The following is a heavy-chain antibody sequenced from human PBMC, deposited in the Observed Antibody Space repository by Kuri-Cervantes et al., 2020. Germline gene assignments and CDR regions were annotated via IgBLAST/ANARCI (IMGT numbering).Heavy chain of an antibody. CDR2: VSSSSSTI. CDR3: ARGGLYDHPVYYYGMDV. V-gene: IGHV3-48*02. J-gene: IGHJ6*02. D-gene: IGHD3-3*01. CDR1: GFTFSSYS. Sequence: GGSLRLSCAASGFTFSSYSMNWVRQAPGKGLEWVSYVSSSSSTIYYADSVKGRFTISRDNAKNSLYLQMNSLRDEDTAVYYCARGGLYDHPVYYYGMDVWGQGTMVTVSS.